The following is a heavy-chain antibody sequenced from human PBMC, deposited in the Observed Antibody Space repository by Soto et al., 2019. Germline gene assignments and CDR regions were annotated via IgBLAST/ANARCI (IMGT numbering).Heavy chain of an antibody. CDR2: IIPLLYTT. CDR1: GGTFSSHA. J-gene: IGHJ4*02. Sequence: QAQLVQSGTEVKKPGSSVKVSCKASGGTFSSHAVSWVRQAPGQGLEWVGGIIPLLYTTTYAQKFQGRVTITADESTSTDYMELPGLLSEATAVYYCARDGKGRGINCFSFDSWGQGTLVTVSA. V-gene: IGHV1-69*01. CDR3: ARDGKGRGINCFSFDS. D-gene: IGHD2-21*01.